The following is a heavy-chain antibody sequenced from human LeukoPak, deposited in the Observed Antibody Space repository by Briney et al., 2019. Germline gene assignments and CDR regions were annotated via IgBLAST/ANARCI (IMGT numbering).Heavy chain of an antibody. CDR2: ISHDGSDS. CDR1: GFTFSSYG. D-gene: IGHD3-10*01. J-gene: IGHJ4*02. CDR3: AKELYFGSGSYPDY. V-gene: IGHV3-30*18. Sequence: GGSLRLSCAASGFTFSSYGMHWVRQAPGKGLEWVAVISHDGSDSHYADSVKGRFTISRDNSKNTVYLQMGSLRPEDTAVYFCAKELYFGSGSYPDYWGQGTLVRVSS.